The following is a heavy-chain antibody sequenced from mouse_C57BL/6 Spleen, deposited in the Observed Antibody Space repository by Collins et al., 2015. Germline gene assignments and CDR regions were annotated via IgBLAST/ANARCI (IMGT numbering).Heavy chain of an antibody. CDR2: INYDGSST. V-gene: IGHV5-16*01. Sequence: EVSWWSLRVGLVQPGSSMKLSCTASGFTFSDYYMAWVRQVPEKGLEWVANINYDGSSTYYLDSLKSRFIISRDNAKNILYLQMSSLKSEDTATYYCARDLDYFDYWGQGTTLTVSS. CDR1: GFTFSDYY. J-gene: IGHJ2*01. CDR3: ARDLDYFDY.